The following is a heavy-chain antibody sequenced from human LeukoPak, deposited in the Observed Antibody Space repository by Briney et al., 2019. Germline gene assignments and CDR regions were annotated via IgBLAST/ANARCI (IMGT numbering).Heavy chain of an antibody. J-gene: IGHJ4*02. CDR2: INQGGSRL. D-gene: IGHD2-8*01. Sequence: HPGGSLRLSCAASGFIFSRYWMSWIRQAPGKGLEWVASINQGGSRLHYLDSVTGRFIISRDDAQNSLFLQMTRLRVDDTAVYYCARLKDDVTKLDYWGQGTLVSVSS. V-gene: IGHV3-7*01. CDR1: GFIFSRYW. CDR3: ARLKDDVTKLDY.